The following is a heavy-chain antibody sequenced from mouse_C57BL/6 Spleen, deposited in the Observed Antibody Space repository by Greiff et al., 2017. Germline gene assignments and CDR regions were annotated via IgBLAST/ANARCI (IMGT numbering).Heavy chain of an antibody. Sequence: LTPVHGLEWIGAIDPETGGTAYNQKFKGKAILTADKSSSTAYMELRSLTSEDSAVYYCTRGDYWGQGTTLTVSS. J-gene: IGHJ2*01. V-gene: IGHV1-15*01. CDR3: TRGDY. CDR2: IDPETGGT.